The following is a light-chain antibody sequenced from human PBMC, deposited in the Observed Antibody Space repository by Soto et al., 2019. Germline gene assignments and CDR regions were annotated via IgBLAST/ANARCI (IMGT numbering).Light chain of an antibody. Sequence: SYALTQPPSVSVAPGQTARVTCGGNDIARKTVHWYQQKPGQAPVLVVYDDDERPSGIPERFSGSNSGNTATLTISRVEDGDEADYYCQVWDISSDHHVFGTGTKVTVL. CDR2: DDD. CDR3: QVWDISSDHHV. J-gene: IGLJ1*01. V-gene: IGLV3-21*02. CDR1: DIARKT.